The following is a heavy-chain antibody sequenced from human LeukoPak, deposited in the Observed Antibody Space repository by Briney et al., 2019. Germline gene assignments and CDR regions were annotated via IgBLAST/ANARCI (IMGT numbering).Heavy chain of an antibody. CDR2: IRSKANSYAT. CDR1: GFTFSGSA. J-gene: IGHJ4*02. CDR3: TTLFDYGDQFDY. Sequence: PGGSLKLSWAASGFTFSGSAMHWVRQASGKGLEWVGRIRSKANSYATAYAASVKGRFTISRDDSKNTAYLQMNSLKTEDTAVYYCTTLFDYGDQFDYWGQGTLVTVSS. V-gene: IGHV3-73*01. D-gene: IGHD4-17*01.